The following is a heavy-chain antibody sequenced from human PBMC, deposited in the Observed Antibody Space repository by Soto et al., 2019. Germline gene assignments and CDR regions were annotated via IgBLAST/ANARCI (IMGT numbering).Heavy chain of an antibody. V-gene: IGHV2-5*02. J-gene: IGHJ4*02. CDR1: LGTGGVG. D-gene: IGHD3-10*01. Sequence: QSTLKESGPTLVKPTQTLTLTCTFSLGTGGVGVGWIRQPPGKALEWLALIYWDDDKRYSPSLKSRLTITKDMSKDQVVLTMTNMDPVDTATYYCEHDHGSGGFNSWGQGTLVTVSS. CDR3: EHDHGSGGFNS. CDR2: IYWDDDK.